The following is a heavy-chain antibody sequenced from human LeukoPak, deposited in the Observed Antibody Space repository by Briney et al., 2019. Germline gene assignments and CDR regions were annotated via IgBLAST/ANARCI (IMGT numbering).Heavy chain of an antibody. J-gene: IGHJ4*02. CDR3: ARGIAVAAHFDY. Sequence: ASVKVSCKASGYTFTGYYMHWVRQAPGQGLEWMGRINPNSGGTNYAQKFQGRVTMTRDTSISTAYMELSRLRSDDTAVYYCARGIAVAAHFDYWGQGTLVTASS. CDR1: GYTFTGYY. D-gene: IGHD6-19*01. V-gene: IGHV1-2*06. CDR2: INPNSGGT.